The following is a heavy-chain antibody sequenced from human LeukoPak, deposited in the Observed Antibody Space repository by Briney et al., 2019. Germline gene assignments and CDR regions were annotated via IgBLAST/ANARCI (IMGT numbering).Heavy chain of an antibody. CDR3: ASGLPAAITVESDAFDI. CDR1: GGSISSSSYY. V-gene: IGHV4-39*07. CDR2: IYYSGST. J-gene: IGHJ3*02. Sequence: SETLSLTCTVSGGSISSSSYYWGWIRQPPGKGLEWIGSIYYSGSTYYNPSLKSRVTISVDTSKNQFSLKLSSVTAADTAVYYCASGLPAAITVESDAFDIWGQGTMVTVSS. D-gene: IGHD2-2*01.